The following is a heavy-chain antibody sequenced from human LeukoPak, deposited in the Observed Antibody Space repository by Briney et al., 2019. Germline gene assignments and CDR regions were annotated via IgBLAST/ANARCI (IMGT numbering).Heavy chain of an antibody. CDR2: ISYDGNKK. J-gene: IGHJ3*02. CDR3: ARESEAFDI. Sequence: PGRSLRLSCAASGFTFNTYPMHWVRQAPGKGLEWVAVISYDGNKKYHADSVKGRFTISRDNSKNTLFLQMNSLRAEDTAVFYCARESEAFDIWGQGTMVTVSS. V-gene: IGHV3-30-3*01. CDR1: GFTFNTYP.